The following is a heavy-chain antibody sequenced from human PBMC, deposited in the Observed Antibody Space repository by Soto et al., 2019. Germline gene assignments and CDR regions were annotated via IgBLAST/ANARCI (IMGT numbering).Heavy chain of an antibody. Sequence: PGGSLRLSCAASGFTFSRYAMSWVRQSPGKGLEWVSAISGSGGSTYYADSVKGRFTISRDNSKNTLYLQMNSLRAEDTAVYYCAKDREWLLKAAFDYWGRGSLVTVSS. CDR3: AKDREWLLKAAFDY. V-gene: IGHV3-23*01. CDR1: GFTFSRYA. CDR2: ISGSGGST. J-gene: IGHJ4*02. D-gene: IGHD3-3*01.